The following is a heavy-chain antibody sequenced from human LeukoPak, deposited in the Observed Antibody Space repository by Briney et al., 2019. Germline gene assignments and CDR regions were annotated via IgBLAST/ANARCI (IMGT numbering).Heavy chain of an antibody. CDR1: GFTFNIYN. V-gene: IGHV3-21*01. CDR2: ISSSSSYI. Sequence: GGSLRLSCAASGFTFNIYNMNWVRQAPGKGLEWVSSISSSSSYIYYADSVKGRFTISRDNAKNSLYLQMNSLRAEDTAVYYCARVFDCSSTSCYYPRAYYFDYWGQGTLVTVSS. CDR3: ARVFDCSSTSCYYPRAYYFDY. J-gene: IGHJ4*02. D-gene: IGHD2-2*01.